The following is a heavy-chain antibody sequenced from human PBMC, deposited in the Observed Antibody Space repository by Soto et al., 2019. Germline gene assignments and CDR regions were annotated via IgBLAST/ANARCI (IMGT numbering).Heavy chain of an antibody. V-gene: IGHV1-69*01. D-gene: IGHD6-13*01. J-gene: IGHJ5*02. CDR1: GGTFSTYP. Sequence: QVQLVQSGAEVRMPGSSVKVSCKASGGTFSTYPINWVRQAPGQGLEWMGGIIPLFGTTNYAQKFKGRVTITADESTSTDYMELSSLRAEDAAVYYCARCATHGSSWYFWFDPWGQGTLVTVSS. CDR3: ARCATHGSSWYFWFDP. CDR2: IIPLFGTT.